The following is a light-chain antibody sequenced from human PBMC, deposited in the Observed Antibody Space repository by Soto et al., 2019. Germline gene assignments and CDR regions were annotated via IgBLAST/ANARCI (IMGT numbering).Light chain of an antibody. J-gene: IGLJ1*01. V-gene: IGLV2-14*01. CDR2: DVN. CDR1: SSDVGGYNY. Sequence: QSVLTQPASVSGSPGHSITISCTGTSSDVGGYNYVSWYQQHPGKAPKLMIYDVNNRPSGVSDRFSGSKSGNTASLTISGLQAEDEADYFCSSYTSSNTLYVLGAGTKVTVL. CDR3: SSYTSSNTLYV.